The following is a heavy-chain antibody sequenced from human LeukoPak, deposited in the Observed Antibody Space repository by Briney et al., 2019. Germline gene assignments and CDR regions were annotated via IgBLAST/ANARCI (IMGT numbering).Heavy chain of an antibody. V-gene: IGHV3-30*04. CDR3: ARVRHIVVAYGMDV. D-gene: IGHD2-21*01. Sequence: GGSLRLFCAASGFTFSSYAMHWVRQAPGKGLEWVAVISYDGSNKYYADSVKGRFTISRDNSKNTLYLQMNSLRAEDTAVYYCARVRHIVVAYGMDVWGQGTTVTVSS. J-gene: IGHJ6*02. CDR1: GFTFSSYA. CDR2: ISYDGSNK.